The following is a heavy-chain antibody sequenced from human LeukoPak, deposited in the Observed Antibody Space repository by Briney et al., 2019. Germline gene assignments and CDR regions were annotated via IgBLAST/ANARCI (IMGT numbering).Heavy chain of an antibody. D-gene: IGHD6-13*01. V-gene: IGHV3-33*08. J-gene: IGHJ5*02. CDR3: AANSWLYNWFDP. Sequence: GGSLRLSSAVSGFTFSTYAMHWVRQAPGKGLEWVAVIWYDGSNKYYADSVKGRFTISRDNSKNTLYLQMNSLRAEDTAVYYCAANSWLYNWFDPWGQGTLVTVSS. CDR2: IWYDGSNK. CDR1: GFTFSTYA.